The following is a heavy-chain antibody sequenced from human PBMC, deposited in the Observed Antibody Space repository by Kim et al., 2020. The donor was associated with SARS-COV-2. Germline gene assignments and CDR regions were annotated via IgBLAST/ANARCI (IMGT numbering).Heavy chain of an antibody. D-gene: IGHD6-19*01. V-gene: IGHV6-1*01. J-gene: IGHJ6*02. Sequence: SVKSRITINPDTSKNQSSLQLTSVTPEDTAVYYCAREDIAVAGLGGMDVWGQGTTVTVSS. CDR3: AREDIAVAGLGGMDV.